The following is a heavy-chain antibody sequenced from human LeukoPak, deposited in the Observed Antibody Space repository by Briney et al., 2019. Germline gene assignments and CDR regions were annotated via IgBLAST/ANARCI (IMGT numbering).Heavy chain of an antibody. CDR1: GFTFSSYS. CDR3: AREAGLNYYYMDV. Sequence: GGSLRLSCAASGFTFSSYSMNWVRQAPGKGLEWASSISSSSSYIYYADSVKGRFTISRDNAKNSLYLQMNSLRAEDTAVYYCAREAGLNYYYMDVWGKGTTVTVSS. CDR2: ISSSSSYI. J-gene: IGHJ6*03. V-gene: IGHV3-21*01. D-gene: IGHD3-10*01.